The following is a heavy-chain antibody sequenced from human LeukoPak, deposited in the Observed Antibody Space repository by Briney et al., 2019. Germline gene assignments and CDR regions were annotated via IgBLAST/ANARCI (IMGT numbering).Heavy chain of an antibody. CDR2: ISSSSSTI. CDR1: GFTFSSYN. D-gene: IGHD3-16*01. V-gene: IGHV3-48*04. Sequence: GGSLRLSCAASGFTFSSYNMNWVRQAPGKGLEWLSYISSSSSTIYYADSLKGRFTISRDNAKNSLYLQMKSLRAEDTAVYYCARDLVLGGGVDYWGQGTLVTVSS. J-gene: IGHJ4*02. CDR3: ARDLVLGGGVDY.